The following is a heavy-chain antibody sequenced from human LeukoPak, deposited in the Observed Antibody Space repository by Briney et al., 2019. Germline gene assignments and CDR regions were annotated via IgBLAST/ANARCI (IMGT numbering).Heavy chain of an antibody. CDR2: INWSGGST. V-gene: IGHV3-20*04. CDR1: GFAFDEHG. CDR3: ARASITSPFYFDY. D-gene: IGHD2-2*01. Sequence: TGGSLRLSCTASGFAFDEHGMSWVRQVPGKGLEWVSGINWSGGSTGYADPLRGRFTVSRDNAKNSLYLQMDSLRAEDTALYCCARASITSPFYFDYWGQGTLVTVSS. J-gene: IGHJ4*02.